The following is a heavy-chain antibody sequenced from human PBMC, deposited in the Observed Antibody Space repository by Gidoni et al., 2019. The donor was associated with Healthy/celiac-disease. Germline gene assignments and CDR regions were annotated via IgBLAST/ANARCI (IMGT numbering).Heavy chain of an antibody. V-gene: IGHV3-21*01. J-gene: IGHJ5*02. Sequence: EVQLVESGGGLVKPGGSLRLSCAASGFTFSSYSMNWVRQAPGKGLEWVSSISSSSSYIYYADSVKGRFTISRDNAKNSLYLQMNSLRAEDTAVYYCASRIAAAGGFDPWGQGTLVTVSS. CDR1: GFTFSSYS. CDR3: ASRIAAAGGFDP. CDR2: ISSSSSYI. D-gene: IGHD6-13*01.